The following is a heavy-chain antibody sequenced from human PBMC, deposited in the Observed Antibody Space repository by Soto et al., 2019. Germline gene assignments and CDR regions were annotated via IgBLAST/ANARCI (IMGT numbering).Heavy chain of an antibody. CDR1: GFTFSSYS. CDR3: ARDRGITGTTWYFDY. CDR2: ISSSSSTI. D-gene: IGHD1-7*01. J-gene: IGHJ4*02. Sequence: EVQLVESGGGLVQPGGSLRLSCAASGFTFSSYSMNWVRQAPGKGLEGVSYISSSSSTIYYADSVKGRFTISRDNAKNSLYLQMNSLRAEDTAVYYCARDRGITGTTWYFDYWGQGTLVTVSS. V-gene: IGHV3-48*01.